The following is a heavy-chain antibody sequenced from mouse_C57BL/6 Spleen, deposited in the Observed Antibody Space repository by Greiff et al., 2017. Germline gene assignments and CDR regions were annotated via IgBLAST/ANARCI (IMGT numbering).Heavy chain of an antibody. CDR1: GYTFTDYN. D-gene: IGHD2-9*01. V-gene: IGHV1-22*01. CDR3: ARSYYGYDWFAY. CDR2: INPNNGGT. Sequence: EVQLQQSGPELVKPGASVKMSCKASGYTFTDYNMHWVKQSHGKSLEWIGYINPNNGGTSYNQKFKGKATLTVNKSSSTAYMELRSLTSEDSAVYYCARSYYGYDWFAYWGQGTLVTVSA. J-gene: IGHJ3*01.